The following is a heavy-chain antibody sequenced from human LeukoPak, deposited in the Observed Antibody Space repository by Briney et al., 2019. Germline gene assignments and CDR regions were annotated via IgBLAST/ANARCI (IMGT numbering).Heavy chain of an antibody. CDR1: GYTFTSYD. Sequence: ASVKVSCKASGYTFTSYDINWVRHATGQGLEWMGWMSPNSGDTGHAQKFQGRVTMTRDTSISTAFMELTSLRSEDTAVYYCARGPPNWGFDFWGQGALVTVSS. J-gene: IGHJ4*02. CDR2: MSPNSGDT. D-gene: IGHD7-27*01. V-gene: IGHV1-8*01. CDR3: ARGPPNWGFDF.